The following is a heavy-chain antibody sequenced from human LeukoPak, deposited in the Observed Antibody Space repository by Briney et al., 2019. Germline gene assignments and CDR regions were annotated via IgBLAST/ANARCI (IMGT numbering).Heavy chain of an antibody. D-gene: IGHD3-10*01. J-gene: IGHJ4*02. V-gene: IGHV3-23*01. CDR2: ISGSGGST. CDR3: AKDPYGSGSYYPSRISN. Sequence: PGGSLRLSCAASGFTFSSYAMSWVRQAPGKGLEWVSAISGSGGSTYYADSVKGRFTISRDNSKNTLYLQMNSLRAEDTAVYYCAKDPYGSGSYYPSRISNWGQGTLVTVSS. CDR1: GFTFSSYA.